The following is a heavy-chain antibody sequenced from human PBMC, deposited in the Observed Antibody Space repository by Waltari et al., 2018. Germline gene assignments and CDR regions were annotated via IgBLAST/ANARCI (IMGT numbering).Heavy chain of an antibody. Sequence: QVQLQESGPGLVKPSETLSVTCSVSADSMGGFYWTWIRLPPEKGLEWIGTISYSGNVDYNPSLKSRVSISADTSKNQFSLRLTSVSTRDTAVYYCARENNGISGYGRGHYFDYWGRGTLVTVSS. D-gene: IGHD5-12*01. CDR3: ARENNGISGYGRGHYFDY. V-gene: IGHV4-59*01. CDR1: ADSMGGFY. J-gene: IGHJ4*02. CDR2: ISYSGNV.